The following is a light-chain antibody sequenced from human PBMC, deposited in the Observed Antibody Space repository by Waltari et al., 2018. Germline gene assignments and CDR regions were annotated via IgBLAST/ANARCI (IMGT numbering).Light chain of an antibody. Sequence: IQMTQSLPTVPASVGDRVTLTCRASQTINTWLAWYPQKPGKAPTLLIYKASRLQSGVPSRFSGSESGTEFTLTISSLQPEDFGTYYCQQYDTYPLTFGGGTRVEI. J-gene: IGKJ4*01. CDR2: KAS. V-gene: IGKV1-5*03. CDR1: QTINTW. CDR3: QQYDTYPLT.